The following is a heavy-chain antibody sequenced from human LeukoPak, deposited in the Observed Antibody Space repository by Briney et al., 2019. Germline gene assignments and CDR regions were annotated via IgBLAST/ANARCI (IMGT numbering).Heavy chain of an antibody. J-gene: IGHJ4*02. V-gene: IGHV1-69*04. Sequence: SVKVSCKASGGTFSSYAISWVRQAPGQGLEWMGRIIPILGIANYAQKFQGRVTITADKSTSTAYMELSSLRSEDTAVYYCARASCSSGGSCYFDYWGQGTLVTVSS. D-gene: IGHD2-15*01. CDR2: IIPILGIA. CDR1: GGTFSSYA. CDR3: ARASCSSGGSCYFDY.